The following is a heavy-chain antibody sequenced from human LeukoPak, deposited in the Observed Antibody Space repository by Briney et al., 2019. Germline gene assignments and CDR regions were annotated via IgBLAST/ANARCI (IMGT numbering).Heavy chain of an antibody. CDR1: GVTFSSYA. V-gene: IGHV1-69*04. J-gene: IGHJ4*02. CDR3: ARSPGGSFPFDC. Sequence: SVKVACKASGVTFSSYAISWVRQAPGHRLEWRGRVIPILGLANYAQKFQGRDTITADKSTSTAYLELSSLRSEDTAVYYCARSPGGSFPFDCWGQGTLVTVSS. CDR2: VIPILGLA. D-gene: IGHD1-26*01.